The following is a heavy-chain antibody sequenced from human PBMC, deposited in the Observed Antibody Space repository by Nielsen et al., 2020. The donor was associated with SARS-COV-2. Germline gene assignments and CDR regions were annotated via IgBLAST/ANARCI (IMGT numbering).Heavy chain of an antibody. D-gene: IGHD2-15*01. CDR2: INHSGST. CDR3: ARPRGYCSGGSCYRSRKNNWYFDL. CDR1: GGSFSGYY. J-gene: IGHJ2*01. Sequence: SETLSLTCAVYGGSFSGYYWSWIRQPPGKGLEWIGEINHSGSTNYNPSLKSRVTISVDTSKNQFSLKLSSVTAADTAVYYCARPRGYCSGGSCYRSRKNNWYFDLWGRRTLVTVSS. V-gene: IGHV4-34*01.